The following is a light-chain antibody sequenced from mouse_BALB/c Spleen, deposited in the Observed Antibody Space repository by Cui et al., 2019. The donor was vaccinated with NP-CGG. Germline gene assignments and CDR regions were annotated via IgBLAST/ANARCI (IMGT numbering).Light chain of an antibody. Sequence: HAVVTQVSALTTSPGETVTLTCRSSTRAVTTSNYANWVQEKPDHLFTGLIGGTNNRAPGVPARFSGSLIGDKAALTITGAQTEDEAIYFCALWYSNHWVFGGGTKLTVL. CDR2: GTN. CDR1: TRAVTTSNY. CDR3: ALWYSNHWV. J-gene: IGLJ1*01. V-gene: IGLV1*01.